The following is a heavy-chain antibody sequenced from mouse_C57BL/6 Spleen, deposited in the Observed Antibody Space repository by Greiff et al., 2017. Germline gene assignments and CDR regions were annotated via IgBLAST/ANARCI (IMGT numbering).Heavy chain of an antibody. V-gene: IGHV3-6*01. CDR2: ISYDGSN. D-gene: IGHD1-1*01. CDR3: ARTYYYGSSPLAY. CDR1: GYSITSGYY. J-gene: IGHJ3*01. Sequence: EVQLQESGPGLVKPSQSLSLTCSVTGYSITSGYYWNWIRQFPGNKLEWMGYISYDGSNNYNPSLKNRISITRDTSTNQFFLKLNSVTTEDTATYYCARTYYYGSSPLAYWGQGTLVTVSA.